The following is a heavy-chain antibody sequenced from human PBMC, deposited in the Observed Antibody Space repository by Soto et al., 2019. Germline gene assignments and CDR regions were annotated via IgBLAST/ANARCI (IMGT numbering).Heavy chain of an antibody. CDR3: ARGAEYYYDSSGYYNY. D-gene: IGHD3-22*01. V-gene: IGHV1-69*13. CDR1: GGTFSTYA. Sequence: SVKVSCKASGGTFSTYAISWVRQAPGQGLEWMGGIIPIFGTANYAQKFQGRVTITADESTNTAYMELSSLRSEDTAVCYCARGAEYYYDSSGYYNYWGQGTLVTVSS. CDR2: IIPIFGTA. J-gene: IGHJ4*02.